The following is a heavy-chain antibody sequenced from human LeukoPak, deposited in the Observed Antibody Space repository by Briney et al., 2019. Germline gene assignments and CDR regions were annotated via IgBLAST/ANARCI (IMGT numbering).Heavy chain of an antibody. CDR3: ARESPRYYDSSGVGP. CDR2: ISSTSSTI. Sequence: QPGGSLRLSCAASGFTFSSYSMNWVRQAPGKGLEWVSYISSTSSTIYYSDSVKGRFTISRDNAKNSLYLQMNSLRAEDTAVYYCARESPRYYDSSGVGPWGQGSMVAVSS. J-gene: IGHJ5*02. V-gene: IGHV3-48*01. D-gene: IGHD3-22*01. CDR1: GFTFSSYS.